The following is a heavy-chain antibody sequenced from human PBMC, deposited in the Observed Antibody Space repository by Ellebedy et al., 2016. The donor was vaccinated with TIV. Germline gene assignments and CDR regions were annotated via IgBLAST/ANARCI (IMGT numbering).Heavy chain of an antibody. CDR1: GFTFSSYA. CDR2: ISYDGSNK. J-gene: IGHJ6*02. V-gene: IGHV3-30-3*01. Sequence: GESLKISCAASGFTFSSYAMHWVRQAPGKGLEWVAVISYDGSNKYYADSVKGRFTISRDNSKNTLYLQMNSLRAEDTAVYYCARGKEGMDVWGQGTTVTVSS. CDR3: ARGKEGMDV.